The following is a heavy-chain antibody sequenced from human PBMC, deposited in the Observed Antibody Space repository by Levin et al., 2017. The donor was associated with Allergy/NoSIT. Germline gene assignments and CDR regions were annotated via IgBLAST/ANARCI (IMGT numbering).Heavy chain of an antibody. CDR1: GGTFSSYA. J-gene: IGHJ6*02. Sequence: SVKVSCKASGGTFSSYAISWVRQAPGQGLEWMGGIIPIFGTANYAQKFQGRVTITADESTSTAYMELSSLRSEDTAVYYCASSGSIAARPGPHYDYGMDVWGQGTTVTVSS. CDR2: IIPIFGTA. D-gene: IGHD6-6*01. V-gene: IGHV1-69*13. CDR3: ASSGSIAARPGPHYDYGMDV.